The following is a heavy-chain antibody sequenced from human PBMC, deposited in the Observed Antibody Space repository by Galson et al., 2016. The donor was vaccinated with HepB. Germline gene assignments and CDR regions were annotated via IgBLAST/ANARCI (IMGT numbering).Heavy chain of an antibody. CDR3: TTRLGFTYGQDF. D-gene: IGHD5-18*01. V-gene: IGHV3-15*01. CDR1: GFTFSDAW. CDR2: IKTKPDGGTP. J-gene: IGHJ4*02. Sequence: SLRLSCAASGFTFSDAWMNWVRQAPGKGLEWVARIKTKPDGGTPDYAAPLKGRFTVSGDDSKNTLFLQMNSLKTEDTAVYYCTTRLGFTYGQDFWGQGTLVTVSS.